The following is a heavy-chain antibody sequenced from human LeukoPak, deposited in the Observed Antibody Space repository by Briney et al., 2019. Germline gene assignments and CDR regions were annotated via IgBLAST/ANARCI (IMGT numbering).Heavy chain of an antibody. CDR3: TTGYCSSTSCYGGNY. CDR2: IKSKTDGGTT. Sequence: PGGSLRPSCAASGFTFSNAWMSWVRQAPGKGLEWVGRIKSKTDGGTTDYAAPVKGRFTISRDDSENTLYLQMNSLKTEDTAMYYCTTGYCSSTSCYGGNYWGQGTLVTVSS. D-gene: IGHD2-2*01. V-gene: IGHV3-15*01. J-gene: IGHJ4*02. CDR1: GFTFSNAW.